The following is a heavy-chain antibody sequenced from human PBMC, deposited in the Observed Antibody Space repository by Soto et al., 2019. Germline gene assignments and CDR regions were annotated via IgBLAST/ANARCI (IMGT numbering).Heavy chain of an antibody. CDR2: IYYSGST. Sequence: PSETLSLTCTVSGGSISSGGYYWSWIRQHPGKGLEWIGYIYYSGSTYYNPSLKSRVTISVDTSKNQFSLKLSSVTAADTAVYYCAVGAAAGAGGWFRTFDYWGQGTLVTVSS. V-gene: IGHV4-31*03. J-gene: IGHJ4*02. CDR1: GGSISSGGYY. CDR3: AVGAAAGAGGWFRTFDY. D-gene: IGHD6-13*01.